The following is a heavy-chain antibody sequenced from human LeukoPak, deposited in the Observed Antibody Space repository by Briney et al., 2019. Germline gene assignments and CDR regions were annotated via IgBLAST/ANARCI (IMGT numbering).Heavy chain of an antibody. V-gene: IGHV3-30*04. CDR2: ISYDRSNK. Sequence: GGSLRLSCAASGFTFSSYAMHWVRQAPGKGLEWVAVISYDRSNKYYADSVKGRFTISRDNSKNTLYLQMNSLRAEDTAVYYCAGPLWSVGCWGQGTLVTVSS. CDR1: GFTFSSYA. J-gene: IGHJ4*02. D-gene: IGHD3-10*01. CDR3: AGPLWSVGC.